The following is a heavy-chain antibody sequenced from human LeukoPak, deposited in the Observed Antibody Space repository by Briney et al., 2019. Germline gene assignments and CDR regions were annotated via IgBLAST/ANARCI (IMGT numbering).Heavy chain of an antibody. Sequence: GGSLRLSCAATGFTFSNYAIHWGRQAPGKGLEWVAFISDDGGRQHYADSVKGRFTISRDNSKNTLNLQMNSLRAEDTAVYYCVKDRTGTYTLDYWGQGTLVTVSS. CDR2: ISDDGGRQ. CDR1: GFTFSNYA. D-gene: IGHD3-10*01. J-gene: IGHJ4*02. CDR3: VKDRTGTYTLDY. V-gene: IGHV3-30-3*01.